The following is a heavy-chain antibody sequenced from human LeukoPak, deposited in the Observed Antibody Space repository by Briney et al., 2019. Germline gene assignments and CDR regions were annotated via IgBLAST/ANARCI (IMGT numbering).Heavy chain of an antibody. CDR1: GFSFSSAW. V-gene: IGHV3-15*01. Sequence: GGSLRLSCAASGFSFSSAWMTWVRQAPTKGLEWVGRIKSKTDGGTTDYAAPVKGRFTISRDDSRNTLYLQMSSLQTEDTAVYYCTTSLTSGYYIDYWGQGTLVTDSS. CDR3: TTSLTSGYYIDY. D-gene: IGHD5-12*01. CDR2: IKSKTDGGTT. J-gene: IGHJ4*02.